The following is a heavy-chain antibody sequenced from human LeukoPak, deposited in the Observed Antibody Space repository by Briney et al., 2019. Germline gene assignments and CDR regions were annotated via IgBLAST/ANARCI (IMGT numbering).Heavy chain of an antibody. CDR3: ARGRGAAAGTNYYFDF. D-gene: IGHD6-13*01. Sequence: TNTGNPTYAQGFTGRFVFSLDTSVSTAYLQISSLKAEDTAVYYCARGRGAAAGTNYYFDFWGQGTLVTVSS. J-gene: IGHJ4*02. CDR2: TNTGNP. V-gene: IGHV7-4-1*02.